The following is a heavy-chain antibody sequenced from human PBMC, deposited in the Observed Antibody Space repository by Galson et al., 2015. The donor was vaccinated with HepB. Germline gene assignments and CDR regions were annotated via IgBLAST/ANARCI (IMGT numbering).Heavy chain of an antibody. CDR3: AREPYYDYIWGSYRYAFDI. J-gene: IGHJ3*02. CDR2: ISSSSSYI. V-gene: IGHV3-21*01. CDR1: GFTFSSYS. Sequence: SLRLSCAASGFTFSSYSMNWVRQAPGKGLEWVSSISSSSSYIYYADSVKGRFTISRDNAKNSLYLQMNSLRAEDTAVYYCAREPYYDYIWGSYRYAFDIWGQGTMVTVSS. D-gene: IGHD3-16*02.